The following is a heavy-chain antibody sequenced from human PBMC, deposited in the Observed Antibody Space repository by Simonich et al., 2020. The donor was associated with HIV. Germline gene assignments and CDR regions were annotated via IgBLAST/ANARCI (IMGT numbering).Heavy chain of an antibody. V-gene: IGHV4-34*01. Sequence: QVQLQQWGAGLLKPSETLSLTCAGYGGPFSGYYWSWIRQPPGKGLERIGEINHSGNTTYNPALQSRVTISVDTSKNPFSLNLSSVTAADTAVYYCARRHPTTVTTPYFDYWGQGTLVTVSS. CDR1: GGPFSGYY. D-gene: IGHD4-17*01. CDR3: ARRHPTTVTTPYFDY. CDR2: INHSGNT. J-gene: IGHJ4*02.